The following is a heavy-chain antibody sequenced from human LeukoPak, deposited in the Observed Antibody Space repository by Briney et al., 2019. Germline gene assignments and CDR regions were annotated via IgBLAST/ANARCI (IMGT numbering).Heavy chain of an antibody. CDR3: AKATCSGASCFSNSRDAFDV. D-gene: IGHD2-15*01. Sequence: GSLRLSCAASGIIFSDFGMHWVRQAPGKGLERMAIIWYDGSNKYYADSVKGRFTISRDNSQNTMYLQMNSLRAEDSAVYYCAKATCSGASCFSNSRDAFDVWGQGTMVTVSS. V-gene: IGHV3-33*06. J-gene: IGHJ3*01. CDR1: GIIFSDFG. CDR2: IWYDGSNK.